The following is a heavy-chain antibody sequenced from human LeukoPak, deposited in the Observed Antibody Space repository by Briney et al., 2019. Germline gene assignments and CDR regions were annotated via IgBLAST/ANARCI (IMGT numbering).Heavy chain of an antibody. Sequence: PSQTLSLTCTVSGGSISSYYWSWIRQPPGKGLEWIGYIYYSGSTNYNPSLKSRVTISVDTSKNQFSLKLSSVTAADTAVYYCARWNADSSSWYWNYFDYWGQGTLVTVSS. CDR2: IYYSGST. CDR3: ARWNADSSSWYWNYFDY. J-gene: IGHJ4*02. V-gene: IGHV4-59*01. CDR1: GGSISSYY. D-gene: IGHD6-13*01.